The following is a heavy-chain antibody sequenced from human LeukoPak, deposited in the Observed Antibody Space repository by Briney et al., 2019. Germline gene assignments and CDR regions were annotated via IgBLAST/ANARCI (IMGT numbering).Heavy chain of an antibody. CDR1: GFTFSDYY. J-gene: IGHJ3*02. D-gene: IGHD3-22*01. CDR3: ATYYYDSSAQRGDDAFDI. CDR2: ISSSSSYT. Sequence: GGSLRLSCAASGFTFSDYYMNWIRQAPGKGLEWVSYISSSSSYTNYADSVKGRFTISRDNAKKSLYLQMNSLRAEDTAIYYCATYYYDSSAQRGDDAFDIWGQGTMVTVSS. V-gene: IGHV3-11*06.